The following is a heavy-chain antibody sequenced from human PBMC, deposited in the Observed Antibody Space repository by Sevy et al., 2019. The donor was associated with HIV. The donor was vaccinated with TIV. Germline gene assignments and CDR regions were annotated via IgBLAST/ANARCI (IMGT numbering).Heavy chain of an antibody. CDR3: ARRVAVAGTSCWFDP. Sequence: SETLSLTCAVYGGSFSGYYWSWIRQPPGKGLEWIGEINHSGSTNYNPSHKSRVTISVDTSKNQFSLKLGSVTAADTAVYYCARRVAVAGTSCWFDPWGQGTLVTVSS. V-gene: IGHV4-34*01. CDR1: GGSFSGYY. D-gene: IGHD6-19*01. J-gene: IGHJ5*02. CDR2: INHSGST.